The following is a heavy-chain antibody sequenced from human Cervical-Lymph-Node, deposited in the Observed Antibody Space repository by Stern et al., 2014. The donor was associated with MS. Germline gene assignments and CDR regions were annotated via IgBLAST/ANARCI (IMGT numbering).Heavy chain of an antibody. CDR1: GGTFSTYA. V-gene: IGHV1-69*09. CDR2: IMPAVDKF. D-gene: IGHD2-2*01. CDR3: AKLYCSSPSCYQAYGLDV. J-gene: IGHJ6*02. Sequence: QVQLVQSGAEVKKTGSSATVSCKASGGTFSTYAITWVRQAPGQGLEWIGRIMPAVDKFIYAQKFQGRLTITADKSTGTAYMEVRSLRFEDTATYYCAKLYCSSPSCYQAYGLDVWGQGTTVTVSS.